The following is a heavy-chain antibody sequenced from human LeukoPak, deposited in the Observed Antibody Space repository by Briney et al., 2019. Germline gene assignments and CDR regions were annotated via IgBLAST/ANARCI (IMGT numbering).Heavy chain of an antibody. Sequence: SGPALVKPTQTLTLTCSFSGFSLSTSGMCVSWIRQPPGKGLEWIGYIYYSGSTNYNPSLKSRVTISVDTSKNQFSLKLSSVTAADTAVYYCARGRPYSSGWYGAGGYFDYWGQGTLVTVSS. D-gene: IGHD6-19*01. CDR2: IYYSGST. CDR3: ARGRPYSSGWYGAGGYFDY. CDR1: GFSLSTSGMC. J-gene: IGHJ4*02. V-gene: IGHV4-61*08.